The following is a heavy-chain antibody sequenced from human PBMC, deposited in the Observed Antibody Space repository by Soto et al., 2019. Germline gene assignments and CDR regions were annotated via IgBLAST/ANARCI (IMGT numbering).Heavy chain of an antibody. CDR1: GFTFSSYG. CDR2: ISYDGSNK. J-gene: IGHJ6*02. V-gene: IGHV3-30*03. CDR3: ARTDSGGYYYYGMDV. D-gene: IGHD6-19*01. Sequence: PGGSLRLSCAASGFTFSSYGMHWVRQAPGKGLEWVAVISYDGSNKYYADSVKGRFTISRDNSKNTLYLQMNSLRAEDTAVYYCARTDSGGYYYYGMDVWGQGTTVTVSS.